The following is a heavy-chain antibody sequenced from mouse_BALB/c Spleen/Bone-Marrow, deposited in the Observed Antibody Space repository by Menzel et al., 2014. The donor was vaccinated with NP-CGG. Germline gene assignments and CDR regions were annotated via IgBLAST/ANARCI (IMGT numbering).Heavy chain of an antibody. CDR1: GFSLTSYG. Sequence: QVQLQQSGPGLVSPSQRAPITCTVSGFSLTSYGVHWVRQPPGKGLEWLVVIWSDGSTTYNSSLKSRLNIRKDNSKSQVFLKVNSLQTDDTAMYYCARTGTYYAMDYWGQGTSVTVSS. V-gene: IGHV2-6*02. CDR3: ARTGTYYAMDY. D-gene: IGHD4-1*01. J-gene: IGHJ4*01. CDR2: IWSDGST.